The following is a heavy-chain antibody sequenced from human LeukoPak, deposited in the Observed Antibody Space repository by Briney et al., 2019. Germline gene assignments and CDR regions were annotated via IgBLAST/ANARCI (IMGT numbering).Heavy chain of an antibody. Sequence: SETLSLTCTVSGGSISSYYWSWIRQPPGKGLEWIGYIYYSGSTKYNLSLKSRVTISVDTSKNQFSLKLSSVTAADTAVYYCARHYDSGSYPFDYWGQGTLVTVSS. V-gene: IGHV4-59*01. CDR2: IYYSGST. CDR1: GGSISSYY. CDR3: ARHYDSGSYPFDY. D-gene: IGHD3-10*01. J-gene: IGHJ4*02.